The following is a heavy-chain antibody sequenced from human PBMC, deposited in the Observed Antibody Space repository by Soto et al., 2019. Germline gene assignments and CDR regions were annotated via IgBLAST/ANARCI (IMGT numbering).Heavy chain of an antibody. J-gene: IGHJ5*02. D-gene: IGHD3-10*01. CDR3: ARHESRVTMVRGVIARAPKDWFDP. Sequence: PSETLSLTCAVSRGSISSSNWGSWVRQPAGKGREWIGEIYQSGSTNYNPSLKSRVTIYVDQSKNQFSLKLSSVTAADTAVYYCARHESRVTMVRGVIARAPKDWFDPWGQGTLVTAPQ. CDR2: IYQSGST. V-gene: IGHV4-4*02. CDR1: RGSISSSNW.